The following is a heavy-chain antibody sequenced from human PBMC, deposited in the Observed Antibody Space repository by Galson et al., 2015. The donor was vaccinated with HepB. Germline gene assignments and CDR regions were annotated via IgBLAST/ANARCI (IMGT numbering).Heavy chain of an antibody. D-gene: IGHD3-22*01. CDR1: GGSISSGGYY. V-gene: IGHV4-31*03. J-gene: IGHJ3*02. CDR2: IYYSGST. Sequence: TLSLTCTVSGGSISSGGYYWSWIRQHPGKGLEWIGYIYYSGSTYYNPSLKSRVTISVDTSKNQFSLKLSSVTAADTAVYYCARGYYYDSSGYYYILDAFDIWGQGTMVTVSS. CDR3: ARGYYYDSSGYYYILDAFDI.